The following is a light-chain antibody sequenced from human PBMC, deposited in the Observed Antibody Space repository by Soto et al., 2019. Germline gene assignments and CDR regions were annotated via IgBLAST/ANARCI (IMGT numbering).Light chain of an antibody. Sequence: EIVMTQSPATPSVSPGERATLSCRASQSVSNNLAWYQKKPGQAPRLLIYGASTRATGIPARFSGSGSGTEFTLTISSLQSEDFAVYYCHQYNNWWTFGQGTKVEIK. CDR3: HQYNNWWT. V-gene: IGKV3-15*01. J-gene: IGKJ1*01. CDR2: GAS. CDR1: QSVSNN.